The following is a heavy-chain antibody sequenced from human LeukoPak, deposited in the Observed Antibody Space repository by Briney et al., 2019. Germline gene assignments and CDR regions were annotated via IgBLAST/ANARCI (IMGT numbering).Heavy chain of an antibody. CDR1: GGSISSYY. CDR3: AREEDYYGSGSYCLLDP. V-gene: IGHV4-4*07. CDR2: IYTSGST. D-gene: IGHD3-10*01. J-gene: IGHJ5*02. Sequence: SETLSLTCTVSGGSISSYYWSWIRQPAGKGLECIGRIYTSGSTNYNPSLKSRVTMSVDTSKNQFSLKLSSVTAADTAVYYCAREEDYYGSGSYCLLDPWGQGTLVTVSS.